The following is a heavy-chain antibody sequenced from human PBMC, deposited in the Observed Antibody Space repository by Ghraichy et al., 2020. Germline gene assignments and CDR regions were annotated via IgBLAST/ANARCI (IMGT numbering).Heavy chain of an antibody. V-gene: IGHV4-34*01. CDR2: INHSGST. D-gene: IGHD3-3*01. CDR3: ARVTVTIFGVVRKYFDY. CDR1: GGSFSGYY. Sequence: SETLSLTYAVYGGSFSGYYWSWIRQPPGKGLEWIGEINHSGSTNYNPSLKSRVTISVDTSKNQFSLKLSSVTAADTAVYYCARVTVTIFGVVRKYFDYWGQGTLVTVSS. J-gene: IGHJ4*02.